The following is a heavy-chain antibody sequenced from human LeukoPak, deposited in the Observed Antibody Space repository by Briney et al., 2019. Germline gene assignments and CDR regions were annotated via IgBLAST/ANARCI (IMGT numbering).Heavy chain of an antibody. J-gene: IGHJ4*02. D-gene: IGHD3-22*01. CDR3: ARANYDSSGYRLGYFDY. Sequence: SQTLSLTCAISGDSVSSNSAAWNWIRQSPSRGLEWLGRTYYRSKWYYDYAVSVKSRIPITPDTSKNQFSLQLNSVTPEDTAVFYCARANYDSSGYRLGYFDYWGQGTLVTVSS. CDR2: TYYRSKWYY. CDR1: GDSVSSNSAA. V-gene: IGHV6-1*01.